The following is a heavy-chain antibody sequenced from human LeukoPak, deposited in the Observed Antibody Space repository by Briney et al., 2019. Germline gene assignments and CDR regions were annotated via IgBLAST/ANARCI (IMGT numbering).Heavy chain of an antibody. Sequence: GGSLRLSCAASGFTFSSYGMHWVRQAPGKGLEWVAVISYDGSNKYYADSVRGRFTISRDNSKNTLYLQMNSLRAEDTAVYYCAKSLRAIVVVTAIGYWGQGTLVTVSS. D-gene: IGHD2-21*02. CDR3: AKSLRAIVVVTAIGY. CDR1: GFTFSSYG. CDR2: ISYDGSNK. V-gene: IGHV3-30*18. J-gene: IGHJ4*02.